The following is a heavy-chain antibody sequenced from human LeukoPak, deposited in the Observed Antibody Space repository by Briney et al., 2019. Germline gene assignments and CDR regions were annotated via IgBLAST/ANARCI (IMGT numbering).Heavy chain of an antibody. CDR3: ARERGPYDILTGYGMDV. J-gene: IGHJ6*04. Sequence: SQTLSLTCPLYHGANRRHYWSSIPQPPGTGLKPIGYIYYSGSTNYNPSLKSRVTISVDTSKNQFSLKLSSVTAADTAVYYCARERGPYDILTGYGMDVWGKGTTVTVSS. D-gene: IGHD3-9*01. CDR2: IYYSGST. CDR1: HGANRRHY. V-gene: IGHV4-59*11.